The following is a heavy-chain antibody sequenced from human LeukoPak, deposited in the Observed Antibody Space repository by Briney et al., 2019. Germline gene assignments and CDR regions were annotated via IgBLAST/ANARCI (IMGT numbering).Heavy chain of an antibody. V-gene: IGHV5-51*01. CDR3: ARGIFSSGWASDY. Sequence: GESLKISCKGSGYSFTSFWIGWVRQMSGEGLEGVVIIYPGGSDPRYSPSFQGQVTISADKSISTDFQQWSSLKASDTAMYYCARGIFSSGWASDYWGQGTLVTVSS. D-gene: IGHD6-19*01. J-gene: IGHJ4*02. CDR2: IYPGGSDP. CDR1: GYSFTSFW.